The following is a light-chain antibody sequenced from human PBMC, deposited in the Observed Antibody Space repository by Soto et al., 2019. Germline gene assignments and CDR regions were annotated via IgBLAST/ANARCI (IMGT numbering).Light chain of an antibody. V-gene: IGKV1-27*01. J-gene: IGKJ5*01. CDR1: QGISNY. CDR2: VAS. CDR3: QNYNSAPIT. Sequence: DIQMTQSPSSLSASVGDRVTITCQASQGISNYLAWYQQKPGQVPKLLIYVASTLQSGVPSRFSGRGSGTDFSLSISSLQPEDVATYYCQNYNSAPITFGQGTRLEI.